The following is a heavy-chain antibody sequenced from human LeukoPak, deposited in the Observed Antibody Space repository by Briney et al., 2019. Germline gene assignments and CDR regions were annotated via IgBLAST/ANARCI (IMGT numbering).Heavy chain of an antibody. D-gene: IGHD3-10*01. J-gene: IGHJ5*02. CDR3: ARAITMVRGVTPNWFDP. V-gene: IGHV3-11*01. Sequence: PGGSLRLSCAASGFTFSDYYMSWIRQAPGKGLEWVSYISSSGSTIYYADSVKGRFTISRDNAKNSLYLQMNSLRAEDTAVYYCARAITMVRGVTPNWFDPWGQGTPVTVSS. CDR1: GFTFSDYY. CDR2: ISSSGSTI.